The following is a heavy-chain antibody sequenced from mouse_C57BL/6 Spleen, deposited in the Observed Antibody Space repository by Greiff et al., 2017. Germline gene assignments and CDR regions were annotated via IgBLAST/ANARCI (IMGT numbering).Heavy chain of an antibody. CDR2: IWRGGST. J-gene: IGHJ2*01. CDR3: AKSYDGSYYFDY. D-gene: IGHD2-3*01. V-gene: IGHV2-5*01. CDR1: GFSLTSYG. Sequence: VQLQQSGPGLVQPSQSLSITCTVSGFSLTSYGVHWVRQSPGKGLEWLGVIWRGGSTDCNAAFMSRLSITKDNSKSQVFFKMNSLQADDTAIYYWAKSYDGSYYFDYWGQGTTLTVSS.